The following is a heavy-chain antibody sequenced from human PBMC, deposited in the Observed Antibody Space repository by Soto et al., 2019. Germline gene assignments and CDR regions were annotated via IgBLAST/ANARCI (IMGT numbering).Heavy chain of an antibody. V-gene: IGHV4-39*01. Sequence: SETLSLTCTVSGGSISSSTSYWGWIRQPPGKGLEWIGSINYSGSTYYSPSLKSRVTISADTSKNQFSLKLSSVTAADTAVYYCARPVNYYYYYMDVWGKGTMVT. CDR1: GGSISSSTSY. CDR2: INYSGST. CDR3: ARPVNYYYYYMDV. J-gene: IGHJ6*03.